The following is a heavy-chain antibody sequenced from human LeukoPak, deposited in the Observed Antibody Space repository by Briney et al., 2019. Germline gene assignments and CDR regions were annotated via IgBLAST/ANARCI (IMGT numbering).Heavy chain of an antibody. Sequence: PGGSLRLSCAASGFTFSSHEMNWVRQAPGKGVGWVSYFISRSASIYYAVSLKGRFTISRDNAKNSLYLQMNSLRDEDTAVYYCARVWGLAVAGGEIEYWGQGTLVTVSS. V-gene: IGHV3-48*02. CDR3: ARVWGLAVAGGEIEY. CDR2: FISRSASI. CDR1: GFTFSSHE. J-gene: IGHJ4*02. D-gene: IGHD6-13*01.